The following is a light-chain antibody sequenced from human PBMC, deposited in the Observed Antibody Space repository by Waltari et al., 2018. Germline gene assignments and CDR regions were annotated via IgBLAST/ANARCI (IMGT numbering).Light chain of an antibody. CDR1: SSDVGAYNY. CDR2: DVT. J-gene: IGLJ3*02. Sequence: QSALTQPPSASGSPGQSVTISCTGPSSDVGAYNYVSWYQKHPGKAPKLIIYDVTDRPSGVPNRFSGSKSGNTASLTVSGLQADDEADYYCSSFAGSDNLGVFGGGTKLTVL. V-gene: IGLV2-8*01. CDR3: SSFAGSDNLGV.